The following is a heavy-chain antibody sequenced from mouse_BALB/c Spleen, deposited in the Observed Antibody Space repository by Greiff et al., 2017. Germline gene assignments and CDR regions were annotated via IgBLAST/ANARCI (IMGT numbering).Heavy chain of an antibody. CDR1: GFTFSSYA. V-gene: IGHV5-6-5*01. J-gene: IGHJ4*01. D-gene: IGHD2-4*01. Sequence: EVKLVESGGGLVKPGGSLKLSCAASGFTFSSYAMSWVRQIPEKRLGWVASISSGGSTYYPDSVKGRFTISRDNARNILYLQMSSLRSADTAMYYCARGGGITFYYAMDYWGQGTSVTVSS. CDR2: ISSGGST. CDR3: ARGGGITFYYAMDY.